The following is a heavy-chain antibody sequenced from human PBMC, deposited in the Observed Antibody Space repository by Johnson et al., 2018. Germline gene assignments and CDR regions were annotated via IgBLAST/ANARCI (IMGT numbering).Heavy chain of an antibody. CDR3: ARAAYSSGWYFGAFDI. D-gene: IGHD6-19*01. J-gene: IGHJ3*02. CDR2: INWNGGST. Sequence: VQLVQSGGGVVRPGGSLRLSCAASGFMFDDYGMSWVRQGPGKGLEWVSGINWNGGSTGYADSVKGRFPISRGNAKNSLYLQMNSLRAEDTALYYCARAAYSSGWYFGAFDIWGQGTMVTVSS. V-gene: IGHV3-20*04. CDR1: GFMFDDYG.